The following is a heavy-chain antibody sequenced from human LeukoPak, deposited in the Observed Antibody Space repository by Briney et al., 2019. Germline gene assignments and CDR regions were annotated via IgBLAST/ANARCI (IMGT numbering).Heavy chain of an antibody. J-gene: IGHJ4*02. CDR2: ISYDGSNK. D-gene: IGHD5-18*01. CDR1: GFVFSIYT. V-gene: IGHV3-30-3*01. Sequence: GGSLRLSCSASGFVFSIYTMHWVRQAPGKGLEWVAVISYDGSNKYYADSVKGRFTISRDNSKNTLYLQMNSLRAEDTAVYYCARDGVDTKHDYWGQGSLVTVSS. CDR3: ARDGVDTKHDY.